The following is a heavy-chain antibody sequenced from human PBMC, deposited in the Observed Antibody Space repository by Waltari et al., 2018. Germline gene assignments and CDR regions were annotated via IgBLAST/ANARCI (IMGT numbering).Heavy chain of an antibody. Sequence: QLHLQEAGLALVKPSETLYLTCRVSGGPIISNSHYWPWNRQPPGKVLEWTATISYTGTTYYNPSLRSRVTISVDMAKNQFSLKLTSVTPADTAVYYCATYVGASIGTAAFDVWGQGTMVTVSS. V-gene: IGHV4-39*01. CDR3: ATYVGASIGTAAFDV. J-gene: IGHJ3*01. CDR2: ISYTGTT. D-gene: IGHD3-16*01. CDR1: GGPIISNSHY.